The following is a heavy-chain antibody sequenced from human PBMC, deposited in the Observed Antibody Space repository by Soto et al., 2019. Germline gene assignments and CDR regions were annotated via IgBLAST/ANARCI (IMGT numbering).Heavy chain of an antibody. V-gene: IGHV3-30*04. CDR3: EGRSGGSDY. J-gene: IGHJ4*02. CDR1: GFTFSNYT. D-gene: IGHD3-10*01. Sequence: QVQLVESGGGVVQPGRSLRLSCAASGFTFSNYTMHWVRQAPGKGLEWVALISYDEIDKYFADAVKGRFTISRDNSKNTLYVQMDSLRAEDPAVYYCEGRSGGSDYWGRGTLVTVSS. CDR2: ISYDEIDK.